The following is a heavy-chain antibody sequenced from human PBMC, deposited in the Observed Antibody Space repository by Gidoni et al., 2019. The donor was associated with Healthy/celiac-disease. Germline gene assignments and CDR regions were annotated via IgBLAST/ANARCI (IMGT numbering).Heavy chain of an antibody. CDR1: GLTFSSYS. J-gene: IGHJ4*02. D-gene: IGHD1-1*01. Sequence: EVQLVEPGGGLVKPGGSLRLSCAASGLTFSSYSMNWVRQAPGKGLEWVSSISSSSINIYYADSVKGQFTISRENAKNSLYLQMNSLRAGDTVVYYCGSAGGGSGVPQGYWGQGTLVTVSS. CDR2: ISSSSINI. CDR3: GSAGGGSGVPQGY. V-gene: IGHV3-21*01.